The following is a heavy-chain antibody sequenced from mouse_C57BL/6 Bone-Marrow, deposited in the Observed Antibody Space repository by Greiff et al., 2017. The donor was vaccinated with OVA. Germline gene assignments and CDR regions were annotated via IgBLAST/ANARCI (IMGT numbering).Heavy chain of an antibody. CDR2: IRNKANGYTT. CDR3: AGYTGIYYYGSSLDY. D-gene: IGHD1-1*01. Sequence: EVKVEESGGGLVQPGGSLSLSCAASGFTFTDYYMSWVRQPPGKALEWLGFIRNKANGYTTEYSASVKGRFTISRDNSQSILYLQMNALRAEDSATYYCAGYTGIYYYGSSLDYWGQGTTLTVSS. V-gene: IGHV7-3*01. J-gene: IGHJ2*01. CDR1: GFTFTDYY.